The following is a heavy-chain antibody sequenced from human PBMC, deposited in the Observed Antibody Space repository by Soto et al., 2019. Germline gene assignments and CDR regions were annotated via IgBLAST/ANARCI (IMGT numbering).Heavy chain of an antibody. J-gene: IGHJ6*02. D-gene: IGHD3-10*01. CDR2: IYPGDSDT. CDR1: GYSFTSYW. CDR3: ARNGVHYYGSGSHDYYYGMDV. Sequence: EVQLVQSGAEVKKPGESLKISCKGSGYSFTSYWIGWVRQMPGKGLEWMGIIYPGDSDTRYSPSFQGQVTISADKSISAAYLQWSSLKASDTAMYYCARNGVHYYGSGSHDYYYGMDVWGQGTTVTVSS. V-gene: IGHV5-51*01.